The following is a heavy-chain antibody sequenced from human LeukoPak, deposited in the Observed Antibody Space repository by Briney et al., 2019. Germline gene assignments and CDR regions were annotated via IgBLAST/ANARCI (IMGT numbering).Heavy chain of an antibody. V-gene: IGHV4-30-4*01. CDR3: ARTALYSSSSRPFDY. D-gene: IGHD6-6*01. CDR1: GGSISSGDYY. J-gene: IGHJ4*02. Sequence: SETLSLTCTVSGGSISSGDYYWSWIRQPPGKGLEWIGYIYYSGSTYYNPSLKSRVTISVDTSKNQFSLKLSSVTAADTAVYYCARTALYSSSSRPFDYWGQGTLVTVSS. CDR2: IYYSGST.